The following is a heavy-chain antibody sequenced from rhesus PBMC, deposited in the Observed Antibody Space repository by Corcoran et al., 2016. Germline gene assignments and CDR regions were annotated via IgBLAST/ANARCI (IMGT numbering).Heavy chain of an antibody. J-gene: IGHJ4*01. CDR1: GFTFSDYY. Sequence: EVRLVESGGGLVQPGGSLRLSCAASGFTFSDYYMDWVRQAPGKGLEWVSLISNGGGSTWYADSVKGRFTISRENAKNTLYLQMNSLRVEDTAVYYCARDGAGPFDYWGQGVLVTVSS. CDR3: ARDGAGPFDY. CDR2: ISNGGGST. V-gene: IGHV3-178*01. D-gene: IGHD6-31*01.